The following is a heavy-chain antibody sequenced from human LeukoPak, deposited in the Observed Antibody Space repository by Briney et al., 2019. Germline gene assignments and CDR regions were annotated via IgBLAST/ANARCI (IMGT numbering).Heavy chain of an antibody. D-gene: IGHD2-2*01. V-gene: IGHV4-39*02. J-gene: IGHJ3*02. Sequence: SGTLSLTCTVSGGSISSSSYYWGWIRQPPGKGLEWIGSINYSGTTYYNPSLKSRVTVSVDTSKNHFSLKLSSVTAADTAVYYCARLPIVVVPSTSFDIWGQGTMVTVSS. CDR2: INYSGTT. CDR1: GGSISSSSYY. CDR3: ARLPIVVVPSTSFDI.